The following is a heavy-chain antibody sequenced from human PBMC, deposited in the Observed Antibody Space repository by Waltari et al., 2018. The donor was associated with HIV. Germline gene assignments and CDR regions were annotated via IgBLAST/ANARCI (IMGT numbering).Heavy chain of an antibody. CDR1: GGSISRSSYF. D-gene: IGHD5-18*01. V-gene: IGHV4-39*01. CDR3: ARRHVDTALVRWGLDD. Sequence: QLQLQESGPGLVKPSETLSLTCTVSGGSISRSSYFWGWIRQPPGKGLEWIGSIYYSGRTYDNPSRKSRVTISVDTPKNQFSLILSSVTAADTAVYYCARRHVDTALVRWGLDDWGQGTLVTVSS. J-gene: IGHJ4*02. CDR2: IYYSGRT.